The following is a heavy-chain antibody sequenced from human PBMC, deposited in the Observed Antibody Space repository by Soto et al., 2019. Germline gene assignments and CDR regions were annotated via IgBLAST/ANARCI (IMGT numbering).Heavy chain of an antibody. D-gene: IGHD2-21*02. Sequence: EVQLVESGGLVVPPGGSLRLSCAASGFNFDRFTMHWLRQTPEKGLEWVSYIRGDGGDIKYADSVKGRFTIFRDNNKDSLYLQMSSLRTEDTALYYCAKERDCGGVCFYFDFWGQGTLVTVSS. CDR1: GFNFDRFT. V-gene: IGHV3-43*01. CDR3: AKERDCGGVCFYFDF. J-gene: IGHJ4*02. CDR2: IRGDGGDI.